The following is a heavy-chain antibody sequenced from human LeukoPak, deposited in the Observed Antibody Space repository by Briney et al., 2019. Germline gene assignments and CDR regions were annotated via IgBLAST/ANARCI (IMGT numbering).Heavy chain of an antibody. V-gene: IGHV3-48*01. Sequence: GGSLRLSCAASGFTFSSYSMTWVRQAPGKGLGWVSYISSSSSTIYYADSVKGRFTISRDNAKNSLYLQMNSLRAEDTAVYYCARDTTQLYGDANWFDPWGQGTLVTVSS. J-gene: IGHJ5*02. CDR1: GFTFSSYS. D-gene: IGHD4-17*01. CDR2: ISSSSSTI. CDR3: ARDTTQLYGDANWFDP.